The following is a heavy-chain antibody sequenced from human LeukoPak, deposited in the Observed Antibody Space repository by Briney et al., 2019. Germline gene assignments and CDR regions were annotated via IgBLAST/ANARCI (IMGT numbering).Heavy chain of an antibody. Sequence: SVKVSCKASGGTFSSYAISWVRQAPGQGLEWMGGIIPIFGTANYAQKFQGRVTITADESTSTAYMELGSLRSEDTAVYYCAREHSGYCSGGTCPFDYWGQGTLVTVSS. J-gene: IGHJ4*02. D-gene: IGHD2-15*01. CDR3: AREHSGYCSGGTCPFDY. V-gene: IGHV1-69*13. CDR2: IIPIFGTA. CDR1: GGTFSSYA.